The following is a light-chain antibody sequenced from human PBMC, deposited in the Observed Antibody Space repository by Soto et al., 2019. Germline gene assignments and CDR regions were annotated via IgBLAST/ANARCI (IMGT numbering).Light chain of an antibody. CDR3: NSFTTTNTYV. Sequence: QSALTQPASVSGSPGQSITISCTGASSDVGGFDHVSWYQQHPGKVPRLLLYDVSSRPSGVSDRFSGSKSGNTASLTISGLQAEDEADYYCNSFTTTNTYVFGTGTKVTVL. V-gene: IGLV2-14*03. CDR2: DVS. CDR1: SSDVGGFDH. J-gene: IGLJ1*01.